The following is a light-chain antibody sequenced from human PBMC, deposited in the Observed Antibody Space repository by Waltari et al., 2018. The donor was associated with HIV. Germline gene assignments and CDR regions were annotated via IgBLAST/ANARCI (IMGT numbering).Light chain of an antibody. V-gene: IGLV1-40*01. CDR3: QSFDSSLSGYV. CDR2: GSG. Sequence: QSVLTQPPSVSGAPGQRVTISGHGSSSNIGAGFDVHGYQQLPGTAPQPRIYGSGNRPSGVPDRFSGSRSGSSASLAITGLQADDEADYYCQSFDSSLSGYVFGIGTKVTVL. CDR1: SSNIGAGFD. J-gene: IGLJ1*01.